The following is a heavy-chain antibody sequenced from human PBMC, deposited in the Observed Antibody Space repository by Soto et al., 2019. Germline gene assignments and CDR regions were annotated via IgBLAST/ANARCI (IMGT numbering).Heavy chain of an antibody. V-gene: IGHV1-18*01. CDR2: ISAYNGNT. J-gene: IGHJ6*02. CDR1: CYTFTSCG. D-gene: IGHD5-18*01. CDR3: ARDVDTAMVSYYGMDV. Sequence: SVKGSCRDSCYTFTSCGISWGRQAPVQGLEWMGWISAYNGNTNYAQKLQGRVTMTTDTSTSTAYMELRSLRSDDTAVYYCARDVDTAMVSYYGMDVWGQGTKVTVYS.